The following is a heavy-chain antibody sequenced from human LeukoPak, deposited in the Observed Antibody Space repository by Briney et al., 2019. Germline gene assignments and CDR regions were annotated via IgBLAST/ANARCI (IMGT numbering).Heavy chain of an antibody. D-gene: IGHD6-13*01. V-gene: IGHV3-7*03. CDR1: GLNFSSRW. J-gene: IGHJ4*02. CDR3: ARDSGWWRFDF. Sequence: AGGSLRLSCAPSGLNFSSRWMNWVRQAPGQGLEWVASIKEDGSEKHYVDSVRGRFTISRDNGKNSLYLQMNSLRAEDTAVYYCARDSGWWRFDFWGQGTLVTVPS. CDR2: IKEDGSEK.